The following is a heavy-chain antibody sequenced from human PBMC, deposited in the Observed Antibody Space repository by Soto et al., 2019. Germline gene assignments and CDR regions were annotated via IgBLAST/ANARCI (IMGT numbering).Heavy chain of an antibody. CDR3: ARDRRYYDSSGYSYYYYGMDV. D-gene: IGHD3-22*01. Sequence: PSLTCAVSGGSISSSNWWSWVRQPPGKGLEWIGEIYHSGSTNYNPSLKSRVTISVDKSKNQLSLKLSSVTAADTAVYYCARDRRYYDSSGYSYYYYGMDVWGQGTTVTVSS. J-gene: IGHJ6*02. CDR2: IYHSGST. CDR1: GGSISSSNW. V-gene: IGHV4-4*02.